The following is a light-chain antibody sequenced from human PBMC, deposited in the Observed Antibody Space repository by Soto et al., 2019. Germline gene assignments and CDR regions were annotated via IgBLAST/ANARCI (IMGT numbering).Light chain of an antibody. CDR1: QSVSSSN. Sequence: EIVLTQSPGTLSLSPGERATLSCRANQSVSSSNLAWYQQHPGQAPRLLIFVASRRATGIPDRFSGSGSGTDFTLTISRLEPEDFAVYYCQHYSNSAITFGPGTRLEIK. V-gene: IGKV3-20*01. J-gene: IGKJ5*01. CDR3: QHYSNSAIT. CDR2: VAS.